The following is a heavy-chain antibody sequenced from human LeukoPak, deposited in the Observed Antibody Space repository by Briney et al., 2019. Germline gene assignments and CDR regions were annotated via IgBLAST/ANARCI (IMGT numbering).Heavy chain of an antibody. CDR3: ARTYYDILTSYNPYFDY. V-gene: IGHV3-21*01. CDR1: GFTFSSYE. CDR2: ITSTSVST. D-gene: IGHD3-9*01. J-gene: IGHJ4*02. Sequence: PGGSLRLSCAASGFTFSSYEMNWVRQAPGKGLEWVSSITSTSVSTYYADSVKGRFTISRDNAKNSLYLQMNSLRAEDTAVYYCARTYYDILTSYNPYFDYWGQGTLVTVSS.